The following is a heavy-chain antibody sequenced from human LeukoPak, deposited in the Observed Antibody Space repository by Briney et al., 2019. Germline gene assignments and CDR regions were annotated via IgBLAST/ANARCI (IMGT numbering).Heavy chain of an antibody. CDR1: GFTFSSYA. D-gene: IGHD3-22*01. CDR2: ISSGSSFM. Sequence: GGSLRLSCAASGFTFSSYAMSWVRQAPGKGLEWVSSISSGSSFMYYADSVKGRFTISRDNAKNSLYLQMNSLRAKDTALYYCARDYYDSSGSSWFDPWGQGTLVTVSS. J-gene: IGHJ5*02. CDR3: ARDYYDSSGSSWFDP. V-gene: IGHV3-21*01.